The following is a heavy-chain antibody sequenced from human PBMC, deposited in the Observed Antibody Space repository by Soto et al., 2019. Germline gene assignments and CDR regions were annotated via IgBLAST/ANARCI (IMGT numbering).Heavy chain of an antibody. D-gene: IGHD3-22*01. V-gene: IGHV4-59*01. Sequence: SETLSLTCTVSGGSISNYYWTWIRQPPGKGLEWIGYIYYSGNTNYNPSLKSRVTISLDTSKNQLSLKVSSVTAADTAVYYCANRYYDGSGYLHDYWGQGILVTVSS. CDR2: IYYSGNT. J-gene: IGHJ4*02. CDR1: GGSISNYY. CDR3: ANRYYDGSGYLHDY.